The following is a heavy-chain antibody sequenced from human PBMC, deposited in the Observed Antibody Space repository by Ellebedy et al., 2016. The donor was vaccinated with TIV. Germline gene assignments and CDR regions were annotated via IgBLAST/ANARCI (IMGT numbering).Heavy chain of an antibody. Sequence: GESLKISCAASGFTVSSNYMSWVRQAPGKGLEWVSVIYSGGSTYYADSVKGRFTISRDNSKNTLYLQMNSLRAEDTAVYYCARGRAYYYDSSAYPEADAFDIWGQGTMVTVSS. CDR2: IYSGGST. CDR3: ARGRAYYYDSSAYPEADAFDI. CDR1: GFTVSSNY. D-gene: IGHD3-22*01. V-gene: IGHV3-53*01. J-gene: IGHJ3*02.